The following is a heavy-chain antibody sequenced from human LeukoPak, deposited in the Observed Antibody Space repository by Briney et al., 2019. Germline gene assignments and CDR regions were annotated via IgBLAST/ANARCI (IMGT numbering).Heavy chain of an antibody. V-gene: IGHV3-21*01. CDR1: GFSFGSYR. D-gene: IGHD2-2*01. J-gene: IGHJ4*02. Sequence: GGSLRLSCAASGFSFGSYRMNWVRQAPGKGLEWVSSISSSGTYIYYADSVKDRFTISRDNAKNSLFLHMSSLRADDTAVYYCTRGGGSCSPSSCFNNYFDYWGQGTLVTVSS. CDR3: TRGGGSCSPSSCFNNYFDY. CDR2: ISSSGTYI.